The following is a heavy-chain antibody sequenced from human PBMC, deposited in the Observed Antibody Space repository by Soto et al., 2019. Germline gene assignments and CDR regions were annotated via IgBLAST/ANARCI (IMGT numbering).Heavy chain of an antibody. V-gene: IGHV3-33*01. Sequence: GGSLRRSCAASGFTFSSNGTHWVRQAPGKGLEWVAVIWYDGSNKYYADSVKGRFTISRDNSKNTLYLQMNSLRAEDTAVYYCARDQGYSFDYWGQGTLVTVSS. J-gene: IGHJ4*02. D-gene: IGHD5-18*01. CDR3: ARDQGYSFDY. CDR2: IWYDGSNK. CDR1: GFTFSSNG.